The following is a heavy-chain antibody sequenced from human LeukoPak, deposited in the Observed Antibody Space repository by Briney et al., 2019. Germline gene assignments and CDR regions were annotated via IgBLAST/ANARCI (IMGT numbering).Heavy chain of an antibody. Sequence: RGESLKISCKGSGYSFTSYWITWVRQMPGKGLEWMGTIDPSASYTNYSPSFQGHVTVSADKSISTAYLQWSSLKASDTAMYYCAYAVGDYDSFDYWGQGTLVPVSS. V-gene: IGHV5-10-1*01. CDR3: AYAVGDYDSFDY. D-gene: IGHD3-22*01. J-gene: IGHJ4*02. CDR2: IDPSASYT. CDR1: GYSFTSYW.